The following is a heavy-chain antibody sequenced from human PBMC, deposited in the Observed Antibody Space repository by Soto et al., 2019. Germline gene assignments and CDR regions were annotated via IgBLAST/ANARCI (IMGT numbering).Heavy chain of an antibody. CDR3: ARTIHGDSTGAFDY. CDR2: VSHDGTDQ. V-gene: IGHV3-30*03. J-gene: IGHJ4*02. CDR1: GFTFRHSG. D-gene: IGHD2-21*02. Sequence: QVQLVESGGGVVQPGRSLKLSCAASGFTFRHSGMHWVRQTPGKGLEWVALVSHDGTDQYYADSVKGRFTISRDNFKNTLYLQMNSLRSDDTAVYYCARTIHGDSTGAFDYWGLGTLVTVSS.